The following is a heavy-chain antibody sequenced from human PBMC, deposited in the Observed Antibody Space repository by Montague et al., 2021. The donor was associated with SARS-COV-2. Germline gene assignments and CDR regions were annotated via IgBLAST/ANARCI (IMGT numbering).Heavy chain of an antibody. Sequence: TLSLTYTISGGSLKIDSSYWSWVRQPAGKGLEWIGRIFSGGSPDYSPSLKSRVAISLDTSNYRFSLRLTSVTAADTAVYFCARGGNSFDDWGQGILVTVSS. J-gene: IGHJ4*02. CDR3: ARGGNSFDD. CDR1: GGSLKIDSSY. V-gene: IGHV4-61*02. CDR2: IFSGGSP.